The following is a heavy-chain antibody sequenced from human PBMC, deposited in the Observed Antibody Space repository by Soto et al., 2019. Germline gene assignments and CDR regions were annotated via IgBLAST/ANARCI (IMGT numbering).Heavy chain of an antibody. CDR1: GFTFGNYA. Sequence: EVRFLESGGGLVQPGGSLRLSCEASGFTFGNYAMTGVRHGPGRGLEWVSALSGSSLNTYYADSVKGRFTISRDNSKNTMYLEMNSLRVDDTAVYYCTTQFFLSSRKPPEDVWGQGPTVAVSS. CDR3: TTQFFLSSRKPPEDV. J-gene: IGHJ6*02. CDR2: LSGSSLNT. V-gene: IGHV3-23*01.